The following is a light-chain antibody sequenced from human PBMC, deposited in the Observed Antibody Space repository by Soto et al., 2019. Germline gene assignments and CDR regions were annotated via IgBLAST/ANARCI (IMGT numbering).Light chain of an antibody. V-gene: IGKV3-20*01. CDR2: GAS. Sequence: EIVLTQSPGTLSLSPGERATLSCRASQSVSSSYLAWYQQKHGQAPRLLIYGASSRATGIPDRFSGSGSGTYFTLTISRVEPADFAVYSWHQYDSSPLSFGGGTKVEIK. CDR1: QSVSSSY. CDR3: HQYDSSPLS. J-gene: IGKJ4*01.